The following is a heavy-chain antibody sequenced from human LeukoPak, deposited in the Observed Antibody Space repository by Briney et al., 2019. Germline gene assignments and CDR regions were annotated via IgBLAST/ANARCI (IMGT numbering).Heavy chain of an antibody. D-gene: IGHD1-26*01. CDR3: TTDLKESGSDTTTGFQY. Sequence: PGGSLRLSCTASGFTFSNAWMRWVRRARWKGLEGVGRIKSKPAGGSTDYAAPIKGRFTISRDDSKNTLYLQVNSLKVEDTAVYYCTTDLKESGSDTTTGFQYWGQGTLVTVSS. J-gene: IGHJ4*02. V-gene: IGHV3-15*01. CDR2: IKSKPAGGST. CDR1: GFTFSNAW.